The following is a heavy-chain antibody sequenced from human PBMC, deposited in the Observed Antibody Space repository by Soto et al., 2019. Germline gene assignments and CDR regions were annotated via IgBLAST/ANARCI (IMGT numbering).Heavy chain of an antibody. Sequence: EVQLVESGGGLVQPGGSLRLSCAASGFTFSSYEMNWVRQAPGKGLEWVSYISTNGITIYYADSVKGRFTISRDNAKNSLYRQMNSLRAEDTAVYYCARDERAGYDYNRAFDYWGQGTLVTVSS. J-gene: IGHJ4*02. V-gene: IGHV3-48*03. D-gene: IGHD5-12*01. CDR1: GFTFSSYE. CDR2: ISTNGITI. CDR3: ARDERAGYDYNRAFDY.